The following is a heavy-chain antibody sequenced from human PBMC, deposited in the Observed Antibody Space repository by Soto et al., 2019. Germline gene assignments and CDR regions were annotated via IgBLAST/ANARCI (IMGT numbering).Heavy chain of an antibody. J-gene: IGHJ4*02. CDR3: ARDPPPPDY. CDR2: FSAYNGNT. Sequence: QVQLVQSGAEVKKPGASVKVSCKASGYTFASYAISWMRQAPGKGLEWMGWFSAYNGNTNYAQKLQGRVTMTTAPSTSTAYMELRSLRSDDTAVYYCARDPPPPDYWGQGTLVTVSS. V-gene: IGHV1-18*01. CDR1: GYTFASYA.